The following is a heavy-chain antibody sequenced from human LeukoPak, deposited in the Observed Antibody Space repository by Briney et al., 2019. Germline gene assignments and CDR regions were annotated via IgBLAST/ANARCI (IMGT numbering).Heavy chain of an antibody. CDR1: GDTFTGYY. D-gene: IGHD4-17*01. CDR2: INPNSAGT. V-gene: IGHV1-2*02. J-gene: IGHJ6*02. CDR3: AKAPYGDYYYYAMDV. Sequence: ASVKVSCQASGDTFTGYYIHWVRQAPGQGLEWMGWINPNSAGTNYAQKLQGRVTMTRDTSISAAYMELSRLRSDDTAVYYCAKAPYGDYYYYAMDVWGQGTTVTVSS.